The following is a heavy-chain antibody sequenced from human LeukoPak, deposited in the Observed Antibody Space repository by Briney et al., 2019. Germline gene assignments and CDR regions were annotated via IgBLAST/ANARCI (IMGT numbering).Heavy chain of an antibody. CDR2: IKQDGSEK. V-gene: IGHV3-7*01. CDR1: GFTFSSYW. Sequence: GGSLRLSCAASGFTFSSYWMSWDRQAPGKELEWVANIKQDGSEKYYVDSVKGRFTISRDNAKNSLYLQMNSLRAEDTAVYYCVGSTSENYYYMDVWGKGTTVTVSS. CDR3: VGSTSENYYYMDV. J-gene: IGHJ6*03. D-gene: IGHD2-2*01.